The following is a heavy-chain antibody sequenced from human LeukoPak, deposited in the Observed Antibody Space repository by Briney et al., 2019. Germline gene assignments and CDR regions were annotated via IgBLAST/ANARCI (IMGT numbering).Heavy chain of an antibody. J-gene: IGHJ4*02. V-gene: IGHV4-59*01. Sequence: SETLSLTCTVSGGSISSYYWSWIRQTPGKGLEWIGYIYYSGSTNYNPSLKSRVTISVDTSKNQFSLRLSSVTAADTAVYYCARVTGYMIEDYFDYWGQGTLVTVSS. CDR2: IYYSGST. D-gene: IGHD3-22*01. CDR1: GGSISSYY. CDR3: ARVTGYMIEDYFDY.